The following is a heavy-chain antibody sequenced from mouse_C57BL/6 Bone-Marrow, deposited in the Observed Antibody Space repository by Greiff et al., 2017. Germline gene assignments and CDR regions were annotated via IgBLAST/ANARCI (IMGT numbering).Heavy chain of an antibody. D-gene: IGHD2-3*01. CDR3: TYDGYYPRFAY. J-gene: IGHJ3*01. CDR2: IYPGNSDT. V-gene: IGHV1-5*01. Sequence: DVQLQESGTVLARPGASVKMSCKTSGYTFTSYWMHWVKQRPGQGLEWIGAIYPGNSDTSYNQKFKGKAKLTAVTSASTAYMELSSLTNEDSAVYYCTYDGYYPRFAYWGQGTLVTVSA. CDR1: GYTFTSYW.